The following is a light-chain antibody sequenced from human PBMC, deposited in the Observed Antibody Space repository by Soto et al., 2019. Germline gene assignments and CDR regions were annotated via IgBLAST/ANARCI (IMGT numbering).Light chain of an antibody. J-gene: IGKJ5*01. CDR3: QQYGSSPIT. Sequence: EIVLTQSPATLSLSPGDRATLSCRASQSVSSNYLAWYQQKPGQAPRLLMYGASSRATGIPDRFSGSGSGTDFTLTISRLEPEDFAVYYCQQYGSSPITFGQGTRLEIK. V-gene: IGKV3-20*01. CDR2: GAS. CDR1: QSVSSNY.